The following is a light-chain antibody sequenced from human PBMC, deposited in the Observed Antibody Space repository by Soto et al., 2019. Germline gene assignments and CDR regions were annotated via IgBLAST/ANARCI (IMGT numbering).Light chain of an antibody. J-gene: IGKJ3*01. CDR2: AAS. Sequence: DIQMTQSPSSLSASIGDRVTITRQASQDIGDYLNWYRQKPGKAPKLLIYAASNLEPGVPSRFRGSGSGTEFGLTITSLQPEDIATYYCQQYDILPPFTFGPGTKVDIK. CDR1: QDIGDY. V-gene: IGKV1-33*01. CDR3: QQYDILPPFT.